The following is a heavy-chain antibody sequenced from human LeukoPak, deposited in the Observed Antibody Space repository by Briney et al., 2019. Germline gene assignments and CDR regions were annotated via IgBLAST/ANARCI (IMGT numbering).Heavy chain of an antibody. V-gene: IGHV1-69*13. J-gene: IGHJ5*02. CDR1: GGTFSSYA. D-gene: IGHD1-26*01. CDR2: IIPIFGTA. CDR3: ARDPIVGATT. Sequence: ASVKVSCKASGGTFSSYAISWVRQAPGQGLEWVGGIIPIFGTANYAQKFQGRVTITADESTSTAYMELSSLRSEDTAVYYCARDPIVGATTWGQGTLVTVSS.